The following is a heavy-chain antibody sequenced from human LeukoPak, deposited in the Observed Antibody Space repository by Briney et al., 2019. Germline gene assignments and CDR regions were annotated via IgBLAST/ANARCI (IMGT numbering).Heavy chain of an antibody. D-gene: IGHD3-10*01. CDR1: GASMSSYY. Sequence: SETLSLTCTVSGASMSSYYWSWIRQPPGKGLEWIGYIYHSGSTKYNPSLKSRVTISVDTSKNQFSLKLSSVTAADTAVYYCARGLRFLWGQGTMVTVSS. CDR2: IYHSGST. V-gene: IGHV4-59*12. CDR3: ARGLRFL. J-gene: IGHJ3*01.